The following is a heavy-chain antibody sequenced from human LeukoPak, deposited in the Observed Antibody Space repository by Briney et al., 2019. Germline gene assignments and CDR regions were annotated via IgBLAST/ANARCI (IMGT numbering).Heavy chain of an antibody. D-gene: IGHD6-13*01. CDR2: TSGFGGST. V-gene: IGHV3-23*01. Sequence: GGSLRLSCAASGFTFNNYAMNWVRQAPGKGLEWVSGTSGFGGSTYYAPSVKGRLTISRDNFGNMLYLHLDSLRVEDTAIYYCARRSGSSWSSFDYWGQGALVTVSS. CDR3: ARRSGSSWSSFDY. J-gene: IGHJ4*02. CDR1: GFTFNNYA.